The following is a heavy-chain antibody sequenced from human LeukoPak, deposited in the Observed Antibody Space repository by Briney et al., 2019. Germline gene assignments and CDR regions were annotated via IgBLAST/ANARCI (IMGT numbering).Heavy chain of an antibody. J-gene: IGHJ4*02. D-gene: IGHD2-15*01. CDR1: GFTFSDYY. CDR3: ARLGSAHIDY. CDR2: ITGSSAYT. Sequence: MAGGSLRLSCAASGFTFSDYYMSWIRQAPGKGLESVSYITGSSAYTNYADPVKGRFTISRDNAKNLLYLQMNSLRAEDTAVYYCARLGSAHIDYWGQGTLVTVSS. V-gene: IGHV3-11*03.